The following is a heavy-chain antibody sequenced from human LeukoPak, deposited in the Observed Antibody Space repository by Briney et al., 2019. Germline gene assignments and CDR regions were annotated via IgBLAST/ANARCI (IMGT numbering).Heavy chain of an antibody. Sequence: PSETLSLTCTVSGGSISSGSYYWSWIRQPAGKGLEWIGRIYTSGSTNYNPSLKSRVTISVDTSKNQFSLKLSSVTAADTAVYYCARVIRSSRSSWYLDDAFDIWGQGTMVTVSS. V-gene: IGHV4-61*02. D-gene: IGHD6-13*01. CDR2: IYTSGST. CDR3: ARVIRSSRSSWYLDDAFDI. J-gene: IGHJ3*02. CDR1: GGSISSGSYY.